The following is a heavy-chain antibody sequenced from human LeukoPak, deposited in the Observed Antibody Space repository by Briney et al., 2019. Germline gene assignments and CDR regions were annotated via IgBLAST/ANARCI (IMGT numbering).Heavy chain of an antibody. V-gene: IGHV1-18*01. D-gene: IGHD2-8*01. Sequence: ASVTVSCTASGYTFNNYFISWVRQAPGQGLEWVGWISPHSHTTHYAEKVQGRVTMTTDTSTTTVYMELRSLGSDDTAVYFCARGQSMYYWGQGTPVTVSS. J-gene: IGHJ4*02. CDR1: GYTFNNYF. CDR3: ARGQSMYY. CDR2: ISPHSHTT.